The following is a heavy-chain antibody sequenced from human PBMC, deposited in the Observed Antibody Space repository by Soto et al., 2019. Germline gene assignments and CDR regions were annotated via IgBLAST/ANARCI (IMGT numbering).Heavy chain of an antibody. D-gene: IGHD2-15*01. J-gene: IGHJ4*02. CDR2: IYWDDDK. Sequence: QITLKEAGPTLVKPTQTLTLTCSFSGFSLITSGMGVGWVRQPPGKALEWLALIYWDDDKGYSTSLKSRLTITKDTSKNQVVLTMTNMDPADTATYYCARTVAPRIFDSWGQGTLFTVSS. CDR3: ARTVAPRIFDS. CDR1: GFSLITSGMG. V-gene: IGHV2-5*02.